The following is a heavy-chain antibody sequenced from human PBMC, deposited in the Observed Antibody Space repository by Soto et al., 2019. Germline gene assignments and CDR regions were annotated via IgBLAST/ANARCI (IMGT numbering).Heavy chain of an antibody. Sequence: QVQLVQSGAEVKKPGSSVKVSCKVSGGTFSSYAIGWVRQAPGQGLEWMGGIIPITGTVNYAQKFQGRVTITADESTTTVYMELSSLRSEDTAVYYCAREYSSSSQDLYFDVWGRGPLVTVSS. D-gene: IGHD6-6*01. CDR2: IIPITGTV. V-gene: IGHV1-69*01. J-gene: IGHJ2*01. CDR3: AREYSSSSQDLYFDV. CDR1: GGTFSSYA.